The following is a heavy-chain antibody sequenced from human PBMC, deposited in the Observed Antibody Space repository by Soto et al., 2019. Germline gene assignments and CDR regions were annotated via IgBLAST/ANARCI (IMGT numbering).Heavy chain of an antibody. J-gene: IGHJ4*02. CDR2: IYYSGGT. Sequence: PSETLSLTCTVSGGSITTYYWSWIRQPPGKGLEWIGYIYYSGGTNYNPSLKSRATISVDTPKNQFSLELSSVTAADTAMYYCAREGYCSGGNCYRGSVDFWGQGTLVTVSS. V-gene: IGHV4-59*01. CDR3: AREGYCSGGNCYRGSVDF. CDR1: GGSITTYY. D-gene: IGHD2-15*01.